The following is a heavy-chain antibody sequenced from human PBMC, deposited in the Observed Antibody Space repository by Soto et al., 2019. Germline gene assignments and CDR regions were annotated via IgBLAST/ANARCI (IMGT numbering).Heavy chain of an antibody. Sequence: QVQLVQSGAEVKKPGSSVKVSCKASGGTFSSYTISWVRQAPGQGLEWMGRIIPILGIANYAQKFQGRVTITADKSTSTAYMELSSLRSEDTAVYYCASYQEYYYDSSGYFDYWGQGTLVTVSS. J-gene: IGHJ4*02. CDR2: IIPILGIA. CDR3: ASYQEYYYDSSGYFDY. CDR1: GGTFSSYT. D-gene: IGHD3-22*01. V-gene: IGHV1-69*02.